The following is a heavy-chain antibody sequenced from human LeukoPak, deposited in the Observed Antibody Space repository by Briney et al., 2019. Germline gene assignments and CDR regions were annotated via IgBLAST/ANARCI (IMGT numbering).Heavy chain of an antibody. CDR3: AKDEGAAAATGPYYYYGMDV. J-gene: IGHJ6*02. Sequence: GGSLRLSCAASGFTFSSYSMNWVRQAPGKGLEWVSSISSGSSYIYYADSVKGRFTISRDNAKNSLYLQMSSLRAEDTAVYYCAKDEGAAAATGPYYYYGMDVWGQGTTVTVSS. CDR2: ISSGSSYI. V-gene: IGHV3-21*01. D-gene: IGHD6-13*01. CDR1: GFTFSSYS.